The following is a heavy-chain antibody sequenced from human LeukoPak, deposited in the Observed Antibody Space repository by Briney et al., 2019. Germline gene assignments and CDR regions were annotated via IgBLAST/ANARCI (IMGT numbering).Heavy chain of an antibody. Sequence: AASVKVSCKASGGTFSSYAISWVRQAPGQGLEWMGRIIPILGIANYAQKFQGRVTITADKSTSTAYMELSSLRSEDTAVYYCARGPPSVVVTAIFDYWGQGTLVTVSS. J-gene: IGHJ4*02. CDR2: IIPILGIA. CDR3: ARGPPSVVVTAIFDY. CDR1: GGTFSSYA. V-gene: IGHV1-69*04. D-gene: IGHD2-21*02.